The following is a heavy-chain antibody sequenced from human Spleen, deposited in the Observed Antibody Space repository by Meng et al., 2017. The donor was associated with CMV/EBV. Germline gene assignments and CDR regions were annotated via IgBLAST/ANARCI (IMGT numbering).Heavy chain of an antibody. D-gene: IGHD2-15*01. CDR1: SYG. CDR3: AKDHEVVAATPWVGEHNWFDP. Sequence: SYGMHWVRQVPGKGLEWVAIVWSDGNNKYYRDSVRGRFTISRDNSANTLYLQMNSLRAEDTAVYYCAKDHEVVAATPWVGEHNWFDPWGQGTLVTVSS. J-gene: IGHJ5*02. V-gene: IGHV3-33*06. CDR2: VWSDGNNK.